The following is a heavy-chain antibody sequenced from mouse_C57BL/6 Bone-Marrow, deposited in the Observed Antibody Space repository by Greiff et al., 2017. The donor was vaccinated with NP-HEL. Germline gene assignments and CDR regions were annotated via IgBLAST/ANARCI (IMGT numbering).Heavy chain of an antibody. J-gene: IGHJ3*01. CDR1: GYTFTSYW. CDR3: ARALHYYGSSWFAY. V-gene: IGHV1-55*01. D-gene: IGHD1-1*01. CDR2: IYPGSGST. Sequence: VQLQQPGAELVKPGASVKMSCKASGYTFTSYWITWVKQRPGQGLEWIGDIYPGSGSTTYNEKFKSKATLPVDTSSSTAYMQLSSLTSEDSAVYYCARALHYYGSSWFAYWGQGTLVTVSA.